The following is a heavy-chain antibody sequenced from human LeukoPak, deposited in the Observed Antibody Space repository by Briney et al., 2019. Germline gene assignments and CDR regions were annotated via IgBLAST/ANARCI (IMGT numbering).Heavy chain of an antibody. CDR1: GFTFSSYG. CDR3: TKDQKSYDILTGPANNWFDP. D-gene: IGHD3-9*01. J-gene: IGHJ5*02. Sequence: PGGSLRLSCAASGFTFSSYGMHWVRQAPGKGLEWVAFIRYDGSIKYYADSVKGRLTVSRDNSKNTVFLQMNSLRIEDTAIYYCTKDQKSYDILTGPANNWFDPWGQGTLVTVSS. V-gene: IGHV3-30*02. CDR2: IRYDGSIK.